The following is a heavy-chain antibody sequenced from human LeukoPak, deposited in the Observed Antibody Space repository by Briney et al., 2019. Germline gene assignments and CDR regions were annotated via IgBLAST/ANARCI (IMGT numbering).Heavy chain of an antibody. D-gene: IGHD2-15*01. J-gene: IGHJ4*02. CDR3: ARDNIVDSGGY. CDR1: GFTVSSNY. Sequence: GGALRLSCAASGFTVSSNYMSWVRQAPGKGLEWVSLIYSGGTTYYADSVKGRFTISRDNSKNTLYLQMNSLRAEDTAVYYCARDNIVDSGGYWGQGTLVTVSS. CDR2: IYSGGTT. V-gene: IGHV3-66*01.